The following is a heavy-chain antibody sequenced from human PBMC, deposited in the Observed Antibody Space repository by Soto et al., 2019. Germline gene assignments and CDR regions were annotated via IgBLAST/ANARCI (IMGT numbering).Heavy chain of an antibody. J-gene: IGHJ6*02. CDR3: AKAITVSGTGYYYYGMDV. Sequence: GWSLRLSCASSVFTFISCAMSWVRQAPGKGLEWVSSISVSGSSTYYADSVKGRFTISRDNSKNTLHLQMNSLRAEDTAVYHCAKAITVSGTGYYYYGMDVWGQGTTVTVSS. V-gene: IGHV3-23*01. D-gene: IGHD6-19*01. CDR1: VFTFISCA. CDR2: ISVSGSST.